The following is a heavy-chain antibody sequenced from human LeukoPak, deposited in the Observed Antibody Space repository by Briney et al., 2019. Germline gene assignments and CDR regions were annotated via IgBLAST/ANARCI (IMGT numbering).Heavy chain of an antibody. J-gene: IGHJ4*02. V-gene: IGHV3-48*01. CDR2: ISSSSTNI. Sequence: GGSLRLSCAASGFTFSSYTMNWVRQAPGKGLGWVSYISSSSTNIYYADSVKGRFTISRDNAKNSLYLQMNSLRAEDTAVYYCARVGDDYGDYPIDYWGQGTLVTVSS. D-gene: IGHD4-17*01. CDR1: GFTFSSYT. CDR3: ARVGDDYGDYPIDY.